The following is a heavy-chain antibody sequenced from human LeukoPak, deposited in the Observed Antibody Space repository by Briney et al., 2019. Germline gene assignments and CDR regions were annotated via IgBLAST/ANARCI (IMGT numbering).Heavy chain of an antibody. CDR2: INGDNGNT. Sequence: GASVKVSCKTSGYNFPSYTMHWLRQAPGQSPEWMGSINGDNGNTKYSEKFQDRVTFTRDTSAGSAYMELSSLRSEDTAVYYCARSSSGTYHYWGQGTLVTVSS. V-gene: IGHV1-3*01. D-gene: IGHD3-10*01. CDR1: GYNFPSYT. J-gene: IGHJ4*02. CDR3: ARSSSGTYHY.